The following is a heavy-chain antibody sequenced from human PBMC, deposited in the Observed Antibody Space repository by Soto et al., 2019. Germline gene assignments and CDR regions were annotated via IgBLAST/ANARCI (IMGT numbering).Heavy chain of an antibody. J-gene: IGHJ4*02. D-gene: IGHD4-17*01. Sequence: QVQLQESGPGLVKPSGTLSLTCAVSGGSISSSNWWSWVHQPPGMGLEWIGEIYHSGSTNYNPSRKSRVTISVDKSKNQFSLKLSSVTAADTAVYYCAKSDYGDYRPPTHFDYWGQETLVTVSS. CDR2: IYHSGST. CDR1: GGSISSSNW. CDR3: AKSDYGDYRPPTHFDY. V-gene: IGHV4-4*02.